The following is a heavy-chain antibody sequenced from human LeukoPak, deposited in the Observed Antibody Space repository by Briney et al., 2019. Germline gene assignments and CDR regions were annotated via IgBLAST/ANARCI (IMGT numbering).Heavy chain of an antibody. CDR3: ARAIVVVPAAMRYYFDY. J-gene: IGHJ4*02. V-gene: IGHV4-30-4*01. D-gene: IGHD2-2*01. CDR1: GGSISSGDYY. CDR2: IYYSGTT. Sequence: SGTLSLTCTVSGGSISSGDYYWGWIRHPPGKGLEWLVYIYYSGTTYYNPSLKSRVTLSVDTSKNQFSLKLISVTAADTAVYYCARAIVVVPAAMRYYFDYWGQGTLVTVSS.